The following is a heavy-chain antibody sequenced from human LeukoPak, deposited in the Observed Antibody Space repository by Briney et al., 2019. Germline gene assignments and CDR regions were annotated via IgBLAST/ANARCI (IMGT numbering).Heavy chain of an antibody. D-gene: IGHD3-10*01. V-gene: IGHV4-39*02. CDR1: GGSISSSSYY. CDR2: IYYSGST. Sequence: SETLSLTCTVSGGSISSSSYYWGWLRQPPGKGLEWIGSIYYSGSTYYNPSLKSRVTISVDTAKKQFSLKLSSVTAADTAVYYCAREEGYGSGGLDCWGQGTLVTVSS. J-gene: IGHJ4*02. CDR3: AREEGYGSGGLDC.